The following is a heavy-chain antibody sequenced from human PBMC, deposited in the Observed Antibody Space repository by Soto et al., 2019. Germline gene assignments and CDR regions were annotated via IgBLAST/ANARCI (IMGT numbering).Heavy chain of an antibody. CDR3: ARXNVITFGEIIDPSFFDY. Sequence: GESLKISCQGSGYNFPIYWISWVRQMPGKGLEWMGIIYPGDSDSGYSPSFQGQVTISVDKSISSAYLQWRSLKASDSALYYCARXNVITFGEIIDPSFFDYWGQGTLVTVSS. J-gene: IGHJ4*02. CDR2: IYPGDSDS. CDR1: GYNFPIYW. V-gene: IGHV5-51*01. D-gene: IGHD3-16*02.